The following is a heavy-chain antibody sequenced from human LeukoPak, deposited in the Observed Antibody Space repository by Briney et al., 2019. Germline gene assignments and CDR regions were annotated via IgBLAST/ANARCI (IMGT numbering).Heavy chain of an antibody. CDR1: GGSISSGGYY. V-gene: IGHV4-31*03. CDR3: ARDRRGYSGYDSRMDV. CDR2: TYYSGST. D-gene: IGHD5-12*01. J-gene: IGHJ6*02. Sequence: SQTLSLTCTVSGGSISSGGYYWSWVRQHPGKGLEWIGYTYYSGSTYYNPSLKSRVTISVDTSKNQFSLKLSSVTAADTAVYYCARDRRGYSGYDSRMDVWGQGTTVTVSS.